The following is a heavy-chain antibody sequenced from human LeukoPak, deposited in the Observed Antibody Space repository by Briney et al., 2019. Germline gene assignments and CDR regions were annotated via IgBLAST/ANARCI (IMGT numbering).Heavy chain of an antibody. D-gene: IGHD5-12*01. CDR3: ASQLATINPDYYYYYMDV. J-gene: IGHJ6*03. Sequence: GESLKISCMGSGYSFTSYWIGCVRQMPGKGLGWMWIIYPGDSDTRYSPSFQGQVTISADKSISTAYLQWSSLKASDTAMYYCASQLATINPDYYYYYMDVWGKGTTVTVSS. CDR2: IYPGDSDT. CDR1: GYSFTSYW. V-gene: IGHV5-51*01.